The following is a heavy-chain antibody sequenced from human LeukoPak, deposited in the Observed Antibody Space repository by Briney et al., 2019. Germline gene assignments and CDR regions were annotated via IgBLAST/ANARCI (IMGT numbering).Heavy chain of an antibody. CDR2: ISYSGTT. D-gene: IGHD6-13*01. J-gene: IGHJ4*02. V-gene: IGHV4-59*01. CDR3: ARDRGNYFDY. CDR1: AGSISSYY. Sequence: SETLSLTCTVSAGSISSYYWSWIRQPPGKGLEWIGYISYSGTTNYNPPLKSRVTISVAPSKDQFSLKLRSVTAPDTAVYYCARDRGNYFDYWGQGTLVTVSS.